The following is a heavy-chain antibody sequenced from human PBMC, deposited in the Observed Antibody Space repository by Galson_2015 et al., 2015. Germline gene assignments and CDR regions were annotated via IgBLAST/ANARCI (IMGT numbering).Heavy chain of an antibody. Sequence: LVKPTQTLTLTCNFSGFSLTTSGVGVGWLRQPPGKAPEWLALIYWNDDKRYRPSLRSRIAVIKDTSKNQVVLTMTRMDPVDTATYYCAYHFDFTGRYFQPFWFESWGPGTLVAVSS. V-gene: IGHV2-5*01. J-gene: IGHJ5*01. CDR2: IYWNDDK. D-gene: IGHD1-26*01. CDR1: GFSLTTSGVG. CDR3: AYHFDFTGRYFQPFWFES.